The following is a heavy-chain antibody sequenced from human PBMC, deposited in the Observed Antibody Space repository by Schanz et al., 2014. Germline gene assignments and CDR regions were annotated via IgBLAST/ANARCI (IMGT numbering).Heavy chain of an antibody. CDR2: ISPNGAT. Sequence: QVQLVQSGPEVKKPGASVRLSCKASGYNFNRHDISWVRQAPGQGLEWMGWISPNGATRYAQNFQDKVTMTRDTSSSTAYMEVTSLRLDDTAIYYCARDGHSSIWDSYYFYGLDVWGQGTTVTVSS. CDR3: ARDGHSSIWDSYYFYGLDV. J-gene: IGHJ6*02. CDR1: GYNFNRHD. V-gene: IGHV1-2*02. D-gene: IGHD6-13*01.